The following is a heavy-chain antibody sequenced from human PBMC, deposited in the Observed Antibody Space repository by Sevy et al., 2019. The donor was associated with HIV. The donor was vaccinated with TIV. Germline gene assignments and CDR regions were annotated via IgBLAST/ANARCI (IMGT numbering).Heavy chain of an antibody. CDR2: ISSSGSTI. V-gene: IGHV3-48*03. CDR3: ARDERFCRRTRCQNYYYGMDV. CDR1: GFTFSSYE. J-gene: IGHJ6*02. D-gene: IGHD2-2*01. Sequence: GGSLRLSCAASGFTFSSYEMNWVRQAPGKGLEWVSYISSSGSTIYYADSVKGRFTISRDNAKNSMYLQMNSLRAEDTAVYYWARDERFCRRTRCQNYYYGMDVWGQGTTVTVSS.